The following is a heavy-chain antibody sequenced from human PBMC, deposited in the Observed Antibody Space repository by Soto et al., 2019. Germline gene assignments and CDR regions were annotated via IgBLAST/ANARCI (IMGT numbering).Heavy chain of an antibody. V-gene: IGHV3-23*01. D-gene: IGHD1-26*01. J-gene: IGHJ4*02. Sequence: GGSLRLSCTGSGFTFNNFAMGWVRQAPGKGLEWVSVISGVGGSVFYADSLKGRFTISRDNSKSTLYLQMNSLRADDTAVYYCAGGGLVGAYDYWGQGALVTVSS. CDR1: GFTFNNFA. CDR3: AGGGLVGAYDY. CDR2: ISGVGGSV.